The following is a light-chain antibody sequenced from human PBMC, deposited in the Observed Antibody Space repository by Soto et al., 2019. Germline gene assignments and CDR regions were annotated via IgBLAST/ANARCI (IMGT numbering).Light chain of an antibody. CDR2: HAS. Sequence: DVQMTQSPSSLSASAGDRATITCRASQSIERYLAWYQQRPGKAPKILIYHASSMATGVPSRFSGSGSGTEFTLTISSLQPDDFATYYCQHYKRYGTFGQGTKVDIK. CDR1: QSIERY. J-gene: IGKJ1*01. V-gene: IGKV1-5*01. CDR3: QHYKRYGT.